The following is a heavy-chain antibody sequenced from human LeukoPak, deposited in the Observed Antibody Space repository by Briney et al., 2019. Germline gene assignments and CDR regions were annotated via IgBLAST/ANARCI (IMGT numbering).Heavy chain of an antibody. CDR1: GYTFTGYY. Sequence: ASVKVSCKASGYTFTGYYMHWVRQAPGQGLEWMGWINTYHGKTDYAQHVQGRVTMTTDTSTNTAYMELRSLRSDDTAVYFCARGYSSGWYYLDYWGQGTLVTVTS. J-gene: IGHJ4*02. CDR2: INTYHGKT. D-gene: IGHD6-19*01. CDR3: ARGYSSGWYYLDY. V-gene: IGHV1-18*04.